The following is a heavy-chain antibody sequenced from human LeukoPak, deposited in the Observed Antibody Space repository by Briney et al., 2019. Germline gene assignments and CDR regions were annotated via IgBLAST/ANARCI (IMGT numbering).Heavy chain of an antibody. V-gene: IGHV3-48*03. CDR1: GFTFGSYE. Sequence: GSLRLSCAASGFTFGSYEMNWVRQGPGTGLEWVSYISSSGSTIYYADSVKGRFTISRDNAKNSLYRQMNSLSAEDTAVYYCAELGITMIGGVWGKGTTVTISS. D-gene: IGHD3-10*02. J-gene: IGHJ6*04. CDR2: ISSSGSTI. CDR3: AELGITMIGGV.